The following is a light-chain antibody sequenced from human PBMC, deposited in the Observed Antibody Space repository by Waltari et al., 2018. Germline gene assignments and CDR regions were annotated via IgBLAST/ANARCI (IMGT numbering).Light chain of an antibody. CDR2: AAS. J-gene: IGKJ1*01. V-gene: IGKV1-39*01. Sequence: DIQMTQSPSSLSASVGDRVTITCRASQSISSYLNWYQQKPGKAPKLLTYAASSLPSGVPSRFSGSGSGTDFTLTISSLQPEDFATYYCQQSYSTSWTFGQGTKVEIK. CDR1: QSISSY. CDR3: QQSYSTSWT.